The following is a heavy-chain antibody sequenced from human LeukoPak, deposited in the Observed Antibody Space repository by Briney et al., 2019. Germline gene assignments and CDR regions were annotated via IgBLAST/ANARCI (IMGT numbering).Heavy chain of an antibody. Sequence: GGSLRLSCAASGFTFSSYGMHWVRQAPGMGLEWVAFIRYDGSNKYYADSVKGRFTISRDNSKNTLYLQMNSLRAEDTAVYYCAKDYSHLWFGELSHWGQGTLVTVSS. CDR1: GFTFSSYG. CDR3: AKDYSHLWFGELSH. D-gene: IGHD3-10*01. J-gene: IGHJ4*02. CDR2: IRYDGSNK. V-gene: IGHV3-30*02.